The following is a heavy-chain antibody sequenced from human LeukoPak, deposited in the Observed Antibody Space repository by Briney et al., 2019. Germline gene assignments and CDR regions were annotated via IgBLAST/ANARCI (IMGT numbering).Heavy chain of an antibody. CDR2: ICCSGSS. CDR3: ARNQRVYDSSGYYSRYYYGMDV. Sequence: PSETLSLTCTVSGGSISSYHWSWIRQPPGKGLEWIGYICCSGSSNYNPSPKSRVTISVDTSKNQFSLKLSSVTPADTAVYYCARNQRVYDSSGYYSRYYYGMDVWGQGTTVTVSS. D-gene: IGHD3-22*01. J-gene: IGHJ6*02. CDR1: GGSISSYH. V-gene: IGHV4-59*08.